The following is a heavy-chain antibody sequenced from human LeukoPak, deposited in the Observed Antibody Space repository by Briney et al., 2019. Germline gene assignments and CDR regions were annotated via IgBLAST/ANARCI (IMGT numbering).Heavy chain of an antibody. V-gene: IGHV3-23*01. CDR2: IIGSSGST. Sequence: GGSLRLSCAASGFTFSSYAMSWVRQAPGEGLEWVSTIIGSSGSTFYADSVKGRFTISKDTSKNTLYLHMSSLRADDTAVYYCAKGGYDYVEVAYFDYWGQGTLVTVSS. CDR3: AKGGYDYVEVAYFDY. D-gene: IGHD5-12*01. J-gene: IGHJ4*02. CDR1: GFTFSSYA.